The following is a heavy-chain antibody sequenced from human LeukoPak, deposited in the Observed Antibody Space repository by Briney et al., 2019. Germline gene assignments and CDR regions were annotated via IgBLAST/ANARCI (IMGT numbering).Heavy chain of an antibody. CDR1: GGSFSGYY. V-gene: IGHV4-34*01. CDR2: INHSGST. CDR3: ARLNRVQRYFDY. J-gene: IGHJ4*02. Sequence: PSETLSLTCAVYGGSFSGYYWSWIRQPPGKGLEWIGEINHSGSTNYNPSLKSRVTISVDTSKNQFSLKLSSVTAADTAVYYCARLNRVQRYFDYWGQGTLVTVSS.